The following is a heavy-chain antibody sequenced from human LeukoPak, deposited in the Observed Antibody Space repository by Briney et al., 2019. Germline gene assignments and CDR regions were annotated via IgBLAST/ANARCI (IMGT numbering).Heavy chain of an antibody. CDR1: GFTFSYYT. V-gene: IGHV3-48*04. D-gene: IGHD5-24*01. J-gene: IGHJ3*02. CDR2: ISSSSSTI. CDR3: AGAPELEMTLDTFDM. Sequence: GGSLRLSCAASGFTFSYYTMNWVRQAPGKGLEWVAYISSSSSTIYYADSVKGRFTISRDNAKNALYLHLNSLRAEDTALYYCAGAPELEMTLDTFDMWGQGTMVTVS.